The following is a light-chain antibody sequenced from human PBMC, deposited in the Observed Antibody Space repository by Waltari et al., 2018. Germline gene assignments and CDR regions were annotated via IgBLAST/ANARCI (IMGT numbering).Light chain of an antibody. CDR2: DAS. CDR3: QKYGSLPAT. J-gene: IGKJ1*01. CDR1: PSVSRT. V-gene: IGKV3-20*01. Sequence: DIVLTQSPAPLPLSPAERATLSCRASPSVSRTLAWYQQKPGQAPRLLIYDASSRATGIPDRFSGSGSGTDFSLTISRLEPEDFAVYYCQKYGSLPATFGQGTKVEIK.